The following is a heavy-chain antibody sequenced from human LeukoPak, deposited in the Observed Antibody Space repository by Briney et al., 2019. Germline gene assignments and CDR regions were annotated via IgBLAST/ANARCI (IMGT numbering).Heavy chain of an antibody. CDR1: GYSFSTYY. CDR3: ARGVGEGPLYDTSGYFYGGGTFDI. CDR2: IGPSGGST. V-gene: IGHV1-46*01. D-gene: IGHD3-22*01. J-gene: IGHJ3*02. Sequence: ALGKASCKASGYSFSTYYINWLRQAPGHGLEWMAVIGPSGGSTTYAQMFKGRVTMTRYTSTTTVSMDLGSVRSEDAAVYFCARGVGEGPLYDTSGYFYGGGTFDIWGQGTIVTISS.